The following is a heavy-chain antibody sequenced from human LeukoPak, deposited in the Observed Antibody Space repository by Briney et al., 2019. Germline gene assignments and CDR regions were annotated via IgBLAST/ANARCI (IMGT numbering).Heavy chain of an antibody. CDR1: GYTFTSYG. D-gene: IGHD2-2*01. CDR2: ISAYNGNT. J-gene: IGHJ4*02. V-gene: IGHV1-18*01. Sequence: ASVKVSCKASGYTFTSYGISWVRQAPGQGLEWMGWISAYNGNTDYAQKLQGRVTVTTDTSTSTAYMELRSLRSDDTAVYYCARDDRDYCSGTSCYYFDYWGQGTLVTVSS. CDR3: ARDDRDYCSGTSCYYFDY.